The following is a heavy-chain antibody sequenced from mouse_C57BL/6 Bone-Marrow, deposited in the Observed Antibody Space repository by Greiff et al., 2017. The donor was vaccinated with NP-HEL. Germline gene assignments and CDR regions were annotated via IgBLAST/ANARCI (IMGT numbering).Heavy chain of an antibody. CDR1: GFTFSSYA. V-gene: IGHV5-4*01. CDR2: ISDGGSYT. CDR3: ARADYYGSSFDY. D-gene: IGHD1-1*01. Sequence: EVQLVESGGGLVKPGGSLKLSCAASGFTFSSYAMSWVRQTPEKRLEWVATISDGGSYTYYPDNVKGRFTISRDNAKNNLYLQMSHLKSEDTAMDYCARADYYGSSFDYWGQGTTLTVSS. J-gene: IGHJ2*01.